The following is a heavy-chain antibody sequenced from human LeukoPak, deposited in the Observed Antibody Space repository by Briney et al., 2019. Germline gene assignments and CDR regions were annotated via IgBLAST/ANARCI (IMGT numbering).Heavy chain of an antibody. CDR1: GFTFSSYS. J-gene: IGHJ6*02. CDR3: AKVVDSSGWYWMDV. D-gene: IGHD6-19*01. CDR2: ISYDGSNK. Sequence: GGSLRLSCAASGFTFSSYSMNWVRQAPGKGLEWVAVISYDGSNKYYADSVKGRFTISRDNSKNTLYLQMNSLRAEDTAVYYCAKVVDSSGWYWMDVWGQGTTVTVSS. V-gene: IGHV3-30*18.